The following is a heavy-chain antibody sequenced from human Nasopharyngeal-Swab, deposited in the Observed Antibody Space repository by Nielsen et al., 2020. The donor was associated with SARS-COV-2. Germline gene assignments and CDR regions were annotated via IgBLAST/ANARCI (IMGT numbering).Heavy chain of an antibody. CDR2: IIPIFGTA. J-gene: IGHJ3*02. Sequence: SVKVSCKASGYTFTNYYMHWVRQAPGQGLEWMGGIIPIFGTANYAQKFQGRVTITADESTSTAYMELSSLRSEDTAVYYCTTQLGDAFDIWGQGTMVTVSS. D-gene: IGHD6-6*01. CDR3: TTQLGDAFDI. CDR1: GYTFTNYY. V-gene: IGHV1-69*13.